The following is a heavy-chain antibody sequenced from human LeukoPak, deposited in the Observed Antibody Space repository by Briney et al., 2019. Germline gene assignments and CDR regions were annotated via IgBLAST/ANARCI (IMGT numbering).Heavy chain of an antibody. CDR3: AREPGYSIGWGIDN. CDR1: GFTFSSCA. D-gene: IGHD6-19*01. V-gene: IGHV3-23*01. J-gene: IGHJ4*02. Sequence: GGSLRLSCAASGFTFSSCAMSWVRQAPEKGLEWVSTIGGSDGSTDYADSVKGRFTISRDNFKNTLYPQMKGLRAEDTAVYYCAREPGYSIGWGIDNWGQGTLVTVSA. CDR2: IGGSDGST.